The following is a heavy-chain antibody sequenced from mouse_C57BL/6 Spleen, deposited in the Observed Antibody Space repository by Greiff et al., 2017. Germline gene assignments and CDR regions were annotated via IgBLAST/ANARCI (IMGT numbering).Heavy chain of an antibody. CDR3: ARGGYYAMDY. Sequence: QVQLQQSGAELVKPGASVKMSCKASGYTFTSYWLTWVKQRPGQGLEWIGDIYPGSGSTNYNEKFKSKATLTVDTSSSTAYMQLSSLTSEDSAVYYCARGGYYAMDYWGQGTSVTVSS. CDR2: IYPGSGST. V-gene: IGHV1-55*01. CDR1: GYTFTSYW. J-gene: IGHJ4*01.